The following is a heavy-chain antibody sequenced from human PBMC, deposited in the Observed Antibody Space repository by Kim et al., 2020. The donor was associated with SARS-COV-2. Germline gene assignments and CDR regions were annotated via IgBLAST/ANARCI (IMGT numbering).Heavy chain of an antibody. CDR1: GFTFSSYA. J-gene: IGHJ4*02. V-gene: IGHV3-30*04. D-gene: IGHD2-21*02. CDR3: AREPPPDYCGGDCYYFDY. Sequence: GGSLRLSCAASGFTFSSYAMHWVHQAPGKGLEWVAVISYDGSNKYYADSVKGRFTISRDNSKNTLYLQMNSLRAEDTAVYYCAREPPPDYCGGDCYYFDYWGQGTLVTVSS. CDR2: ISYDGSNK.